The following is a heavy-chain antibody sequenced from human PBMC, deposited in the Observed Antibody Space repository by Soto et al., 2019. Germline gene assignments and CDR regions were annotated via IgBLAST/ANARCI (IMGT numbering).Heavy chain of an antibody. CDR1: GGSISSYY. V-gene: IGHV4-59*08. D-gene: IGHD6-13*01. Sequence: SATLSLTCTVSGGSISSYYWSWIRQPPGKGLEWIGYIYYSGSTDYNPSLKSRVTISVDTSKNQFSLKLSSVTAADTAVYYCARDIAAGYMDVRGKGTTVTVSS. CDR3: ARDIAAGYMDV. CDR2: IYYSGST. J-gene: IGHJ6*03.